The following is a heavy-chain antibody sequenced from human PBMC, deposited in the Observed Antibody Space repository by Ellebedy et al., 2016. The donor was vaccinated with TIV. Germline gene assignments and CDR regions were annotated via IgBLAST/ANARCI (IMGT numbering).Heavy chain of an antibody. CDR1: GYTFVDYG. CDR2: SSAYNRNT. CDR3: ASPGPRSILVTY. V-gene: IGHV1-18*01. D-gene: IGHD3-22*01. Sequence: ASVKVSCXASGYTFVDYGISWVRQAPGQGLEWMGWSSAYNRNTNYAQKFQGRVTMTRDTSTRTGYMELSSLISDDTAVYYCASPGPRSILVTYWGQGTLVTVSS. J-gene: IGHJ4*02.